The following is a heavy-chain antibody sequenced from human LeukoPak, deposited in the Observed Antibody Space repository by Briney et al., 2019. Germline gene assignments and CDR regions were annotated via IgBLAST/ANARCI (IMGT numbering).Heavy chain of an antibody. J-gene: IGHJ3*02. CDR1: GFTFSSYA. CDR3: AKVSSCSSTSCQDDAFDI. D-gene: IGHD2-2*01. CDR2: ISGSGGST. V-gene: IGHV3-23*01. Sequence: PGGSLRLSCAASGFTFSSYAMSWVRQAPGKGLEWVSAISGSGGSTYYADSVKGRFTVSRDNSKNTLYLQMNSLRAEDTAVYYCAKVSSCSSTSCQDDAFDIWSQGTMVTVSS.